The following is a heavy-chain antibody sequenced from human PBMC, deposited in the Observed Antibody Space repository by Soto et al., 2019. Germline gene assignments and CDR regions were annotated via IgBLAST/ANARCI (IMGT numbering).Heavy chain of an antibody. V-gene: IGHV3-7*05. CDR1: GFALSNYW. J-gene: IGHJ4*02. D-gene: IGHD7-27*01. CDR3: ATETSTWGC. CDR2: IKQDGSEK. Sequence: EVQLVESGGGLVQPGASLRLSCVASGFALSNYWINWVRQAPGKGLEWVANIKQDGSEKNYVDSVKGRFTISRDNARSSLYLQMNSLRAEDTAAYYCATETSTWGCWGQGTLVTVSS.